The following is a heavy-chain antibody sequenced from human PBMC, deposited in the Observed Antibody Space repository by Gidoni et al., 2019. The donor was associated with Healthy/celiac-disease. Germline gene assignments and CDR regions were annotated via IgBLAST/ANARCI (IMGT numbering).Heavy chain of an antibody. CDR2: IDPSDSYT. V-gene: IGHV5-10-1*01. CDR1: GYSFTSYW. Sequence: EVQLVQSGAEVKKPGESLRISCKGSGYSFTSYWISWVRQMPGKGLEWMGRIDPSDSYTNYSPSFQGHVTISADKSISTAYLQWSSLKASDTAMYYCARNYYDSSGYYYYGMDVWGQGTTVTVSS. CDR3: ARNYYDSSGYYYYGMDV. J-gene: IGHJ6*02. D-gene: IGHD3-22*01.